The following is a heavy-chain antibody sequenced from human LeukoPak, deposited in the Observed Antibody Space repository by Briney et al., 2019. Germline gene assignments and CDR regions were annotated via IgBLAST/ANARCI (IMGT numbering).Heavy chain of an antibody. CDR3: AKDHYSSNWPFDMDV. V-gene: IGHV3-23*01. CDR1: GFTFSSYG. CDR2: ISGSGGST. J-gene: IGHJ6*03. D-gene: IGHD6-13*01. Sequence: GGSLRLSCAASGFTFSSYGMSWVRQAPGKGLEWVSAISGSGGSTYYADSVKGRFTISRDNSKNTLYLQMNSPRAEDTAVYYCAKDHYSSNWPFDMDVWGKGTTVTISS.